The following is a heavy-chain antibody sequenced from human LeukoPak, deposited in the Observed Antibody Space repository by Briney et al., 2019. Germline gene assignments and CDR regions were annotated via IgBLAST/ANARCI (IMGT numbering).Heavy chain of an antibody. CDR2: ISSSSSYI. J-gene: IGHJ6*02. D-gene: IGHD6-13*01. V-gene: IGHV3-21*01. CDR3: AREGGIAAAGQEGYYYYGMDV. CDR1: GFTFSSYS. Sequence: GGSLRLSCAASGFTFSSYSMNWVRQAPGKGLEWVSSISSSSSYIYYADSVKGRFTISRDNAKNSLYLQMNSLRAEDTAVYYCAREGGIAAAGQEGYYYYGMDVWGQGTTVTVSS.